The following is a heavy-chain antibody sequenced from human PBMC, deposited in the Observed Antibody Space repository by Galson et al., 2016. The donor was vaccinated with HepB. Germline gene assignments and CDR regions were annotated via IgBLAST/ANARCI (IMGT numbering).Heavy chain of an antibody. CDR1: GFTFSIYG. J-gene: IGHJ4*02. CDR3: AKKSPGTGLSPPDY. D-gene: IGHD1-1*01. Sequence: SLRLSCAASGFTFSIYGMHWIRQAPGKGLEWVATTSSDGSDKHYADPVQGRFTISKDNFKNTLYLQMNSLRAEDTAVYYCAKKSPGTGLSPPDYWGQRTLVTVSS. V-gene: IGHV3-30*18. CDR2: TSSDGSDK.